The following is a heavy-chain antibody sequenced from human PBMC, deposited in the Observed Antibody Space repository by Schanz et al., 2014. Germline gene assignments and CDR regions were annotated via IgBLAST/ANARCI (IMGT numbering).Heavy chain of an antibody. D-gene: IGHD3-22*01. V-gene: IGHV1-18*01. CDR2: ISAYNGHT. Sequence: QVQLVQSGAEVKKPGASVKVSCKASGYTFISYGIKWVRQAPGQGLEWMGWISAYNGHTDYAQKLQGRVTLTTDTSTSTAYMELRNLRSEDTAVYYCARDDRAYYYGMDVWGQGTTVTVSS. CDR1: GYTFISYG. CDR3: ARDDRAYYYGMDV. J-gene: IGHJ6*02.